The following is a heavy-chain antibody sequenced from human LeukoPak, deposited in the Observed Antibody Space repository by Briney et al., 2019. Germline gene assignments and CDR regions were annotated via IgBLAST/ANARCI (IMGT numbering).Heavy chain of an antibody. CDR3: ATYRQVLLPFES. D-gene: IGHD2-8*02. V-gene: IGHV3-23*01. J-gene: IGHJ4*02. CDR2: IFPSGGEI. Sequence: GGSLRLSCAASGFTFSSYWMSWVRQAPGKGLEWVSSIFPSGGEIHYADSVRGRFTISRDNSKSTLSLQMNSLRVEDTAIYYCATYRQVLLPFESWGQGTLVTVSS. CDR1: GFTFSSYW.